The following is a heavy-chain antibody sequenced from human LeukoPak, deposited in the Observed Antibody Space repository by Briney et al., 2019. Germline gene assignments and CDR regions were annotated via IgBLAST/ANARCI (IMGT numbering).Heavy chain of an antibody. D-gene: IGHD3-16*01. CDR2: IYHSGST. Sequence: SETLSLTCTVSGYSISSGYYWGWIRQPPGKGLEWIGSIYHSGSTYYNPSLKSRVTISVDTSKNQFSLKLSSVTAAGTAVYYCARDFWGDWGQGTLVTVSS. CDR3: ARDFWGD. CDR1: GYSISSGYY. J-gene: IGHJ4*02. V-gene: IGHV4-38-2*02.